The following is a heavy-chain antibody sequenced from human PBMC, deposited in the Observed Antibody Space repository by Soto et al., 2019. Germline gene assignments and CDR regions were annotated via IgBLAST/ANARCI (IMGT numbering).Heavy chain of an antibody. CDR1: GGSISSYY. CDR3: ARGGGSAARPYAFDI. CDR2: IYYSGST. Sequence: SETLSLTCTVSGGSISSYYWSWIRQPPGKGLEWIGYIYYSGSTNYNPSLKSRVTISVDTSKNQFSLKLSSVTAAGTAVYYCARGGGSAARPYAFDIWGQGTMVTVSS. V-gene: IGHV4-59*01. D-gene: IGHD6-6*01. J-gene: IGHJ3*02.